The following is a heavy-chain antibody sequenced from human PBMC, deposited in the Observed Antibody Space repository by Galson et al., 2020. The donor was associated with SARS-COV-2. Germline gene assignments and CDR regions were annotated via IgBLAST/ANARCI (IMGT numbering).Heavy chain of an antibody. CDR1: GDSISSSSYY. D-gene: IGHD1-26*01. CDR2: IYISERT. J-gene: IGHJ4*02. CDR3: ARESRWELYFDY. V-gene: IGHV4-61*02. Sequence: SETLSLTCTVSGDSISSSSYYWSWIRQPAGKGLEWIGRIYISERTNYNPSLKSRVTISADTSKNQFSLGLTSVTAADTAVYYCARESRWELYFDYWGQGSLVTVSS.